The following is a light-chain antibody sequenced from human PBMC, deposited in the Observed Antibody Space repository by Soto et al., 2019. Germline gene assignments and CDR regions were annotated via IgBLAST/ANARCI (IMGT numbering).Light chain of an antibody. V-gene: IGLV2-14*03. CDR2: DVT. CDR1: SSDVGGYNY. J-gene: IGLJ3*02. CDR3: TSYTTSSPYLV. Sequence: QSALTQPASVSGSPRRSITISCTGTSSDVGGYNYVSWYQHHPGKAPKLMIYDVTNRPSGVSNRFSGSKSGNTASLTISGLQAEDEADYYCTSYTTSSPYLVFGGGTKVTVL.